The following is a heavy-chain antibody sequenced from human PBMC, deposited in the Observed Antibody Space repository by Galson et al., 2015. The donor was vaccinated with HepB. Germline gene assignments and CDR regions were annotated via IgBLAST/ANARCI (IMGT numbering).Heavy chain of an antibody. D-gene: IGHD2-2*01. CDR3: ARQDIVVVPAAMDYYYYYYMDV. Sequence: QSGAEVKKPGESLKISCKGSGYSFTSYWIGWVRQMPGKGLEWMGIIYPGDSDTRYSPSFQGQVTISADKPISTAYLQWSSLKASDTAMYYCARQDIVVVPAAMDYYYYYYMDVWGKGTTVTVSS. V-gene: IGHV5-51*04. CDR2: IYPGDSDT. CDR1: GYSFTSYW. J-gene: IGHJ6*03.